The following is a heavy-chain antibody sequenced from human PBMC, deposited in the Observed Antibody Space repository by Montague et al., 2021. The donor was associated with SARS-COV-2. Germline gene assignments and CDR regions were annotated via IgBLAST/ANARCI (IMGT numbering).Heavy chain of an antibody. Sequence: SETLSLTCAVYGGSFSGYYWSWIRQPPGKGLEWIGEINHRGSTNYNPSLKSRVTISVDTSKNQFSLKLSSVTAADTAVYYCARVRYYGSGTSLGVDVWGQGTTVTVSS. D-gene: IGHD3-10*01. V-gene: IGHV4-34*01. CDR1: GGSFSGYY. J-gene: IGHJ6*02. CDR3: ARVRYYGSGTSLGVDV. CDR2: INHRGST.